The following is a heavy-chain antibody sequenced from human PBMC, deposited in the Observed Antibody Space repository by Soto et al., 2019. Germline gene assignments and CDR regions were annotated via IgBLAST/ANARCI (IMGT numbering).Heavy chain of an antibody. D-gene: IGHD5-12*01. Sequence: PSETLSLTCTVSGGSISSGGYYWSWIRQHPGKGLEWIGYIYYSGSTDYNPSLRSRVTMSVDTSKNQFSMKLSSVTAADTAVYYCARVGGRWLRQLPLDYWGQGKLVTVSS. J-gene: IGHJ4*02. V-gene: IGHV4-31*03. CDR2: IYYSGST. CDR1: GGSISSGGYY. CDR3: ARVGGRWLRQLPLDY.